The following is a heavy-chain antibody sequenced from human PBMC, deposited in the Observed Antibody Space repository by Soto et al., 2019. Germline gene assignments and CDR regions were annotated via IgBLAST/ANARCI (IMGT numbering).Heavy chain of an antibody. J-gene: IGHJ3*02. CDR3: APRKYGSFNIGAFDI. D-gene: IGHD1-26*01. Sequence: GGSLRLSCAASGFTFSSYWRSWVRQAPGKGLEWVANIKQDGSEKYYADSVKGRFTISRDNANNSLYLQMNSLRAEDTAVYYCAPRKYGSFNIGAFDIWGQGTMVTVSS. CDR1: GFTFSSYW. CDR2: IKQDGSEK. V-gene: IGHV3-7*01.